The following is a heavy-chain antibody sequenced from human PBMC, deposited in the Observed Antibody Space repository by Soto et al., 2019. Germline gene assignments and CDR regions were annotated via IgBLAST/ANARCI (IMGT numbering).Heavy chain of an antibody. CDR2: ISGSGGST. CDR3: AKVTWGDQEIFGWWTFDY. V-gene: IGHV3-23*01. J-gene: IGHJ4*02. CDR1: GFTFSSYA. Sequence: EVQLLEAGGGLVQPGGSLRLSCAASGFTFSSYAMSWVRQAPGKGLEWVSAISGSGGSTYYADSVKGRFTISRDNYKNRLHLQMNSQLAEDTAVYYCAKVTWGDQEIFGWWTFDYWGQGTLVTVSS. D-gene: IGHD2-15*01.